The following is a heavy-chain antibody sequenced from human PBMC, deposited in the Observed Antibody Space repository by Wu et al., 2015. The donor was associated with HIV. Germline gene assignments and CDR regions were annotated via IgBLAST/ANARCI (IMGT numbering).Heavy chain of an antibody. V-gene: IGHV1-2*02. J-gene: IGHJ6*03. CDR2: INPNSGGT. CDR3: ARDWQFHVIFDDYYIDV. D-gene: IGHD3-3*02. Sequence: QVQLVQSGAEVKKPGAAVTVSCKTSGYTFTNYFIHWVRQAPGQGLEWMGWINPNSGGTNYAQKFQGRLTMTSETSISTVHMELTSLRSDDTATYYCARDWQFHVIFDDYYIDVWGEGTTVIVSS. CDR1: GYTFTNYF.